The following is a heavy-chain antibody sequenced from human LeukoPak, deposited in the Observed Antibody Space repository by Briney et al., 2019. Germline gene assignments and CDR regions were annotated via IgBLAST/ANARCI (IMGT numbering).Heavy chain of an antibody. CDR2: IRYDGSNK. Sequence: GGSLRLSCAASGFTFSTYGMHWVRQAPGKGLEWVAFIRYDGSNKYYADSVKGRFTISRDNSKNALYLQMNSLRAEDTAVYYCAKESAYYGSGSYSPFDYWGQGTLVTVSS. D-gene: IGHD3-10*01. CDR1: GFTFSTYG. V-gene: IGHV3-30*02. J-gene: IGHJ4*02. CDR3: AKESAYYGSGSYSPFDY.